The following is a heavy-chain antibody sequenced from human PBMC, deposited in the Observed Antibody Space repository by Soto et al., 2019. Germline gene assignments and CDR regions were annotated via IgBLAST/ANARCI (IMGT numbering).Heavy chain of an antibody. J-gene: IGHJ3*01. CDR2: IDPNDSYT. D-gene: IGHD3-22*01. Sequence: EVQLVQSGAEVKKPGEALRISCKGSGYSFTSYWISWVRQMPGKGLEWMGRIDPNDSYTNYSPCFQGHDTISADKSISSAYLQWSSLKASETYMYYCARGVCYSSCYCSRDTFDVWGQRTMVTVSS. CDR3: ARGVCYSSCYCSRDTFDV. CDR1: GYSFTSYW. V-gene: IGHV5-10-1*03.